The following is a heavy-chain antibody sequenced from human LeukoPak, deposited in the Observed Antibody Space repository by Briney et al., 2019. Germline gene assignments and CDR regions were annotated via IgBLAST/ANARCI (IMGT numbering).Heavy chain of an antibody. CDR3: AKEGRSLQTY. Sequence: GGSLRLSCAASGFMFSSNWMSWVRLAPGKGLEWVANTKEDGTETYYVDSVKGRFTISRDNAKNSLYLQMNSLRVEDTAVYYCAKEGRSLQTYWGQGTLVTVSS. V-gene: IGHV3-7*03. D-gene: IGHD5-24*01. CDR1: GFMFSSNW. J-gene: IGHJ4*02. CDR2: TKEDGTET.